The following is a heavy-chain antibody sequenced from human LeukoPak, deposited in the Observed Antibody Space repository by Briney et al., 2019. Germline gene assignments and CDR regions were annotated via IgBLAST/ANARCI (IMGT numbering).Heavy chain of an antibody. CDR2: INHSGST. CDR3: ARGYCSSTSCYTGIAHDFDY. Sequence: SETLSLTCAVYGGSFSGYYLSWIRQPPGKGLEWIGEINHSGSTNYNPSLKSRVTISVDTSKNQFSLKLSSVTAADTAVYYCARGYCSSTSCYTGIAHDFDYWGQGTLVTVSS. J-gene: IGHJ4*02. D-gene: IGHD2-2*02. CDR1: GGSFSGYY. V-gene: IGHV4-34*01.